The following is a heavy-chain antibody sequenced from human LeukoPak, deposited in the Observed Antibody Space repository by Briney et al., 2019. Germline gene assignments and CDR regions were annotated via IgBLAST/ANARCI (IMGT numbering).Heavy chain of an antibody. CDR1: GFIFGDYV. Sequence: PGGSLRLSCAASGFIFGDYVMHWVRQAPGKGLEWVSGISWNSGSIAYADSVKGRFTISRDNAKNSLYLQMNSLRAEDMALYYCAQDRYSGPSADAFDIWGQGTMVTVSS. CDR2: ISWNSGSI. V-gene: IGHV3-9*03. J-gene: IGHJ3*02. CDR3: AQDRYSGPSADAFDI. D-gene: IGHD5-12*01.